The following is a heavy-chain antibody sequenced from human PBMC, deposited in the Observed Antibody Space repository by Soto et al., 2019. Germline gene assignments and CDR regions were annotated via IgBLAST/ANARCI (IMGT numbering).Heavy chain of an antibody. CDR3: ARRSVSHSNAFDF. CDR1: GGTFRNLA. D-gene: IGHD2-15*01. CDR2: FIPIIGGG. V-gene: IGHV1-69*01. Sequence: QVQLVQSGAEVKKPGSSVKVSCKASGGTFRNLAINWVRQAPGQGLEWMGGFIPIIGGGINAQKFQGRVTIISDESTITAYMALSILKSEVTAMYFCARRSVSHSNAFDFWGQGTMVTVSS. J-gene: IGHJ3*01.